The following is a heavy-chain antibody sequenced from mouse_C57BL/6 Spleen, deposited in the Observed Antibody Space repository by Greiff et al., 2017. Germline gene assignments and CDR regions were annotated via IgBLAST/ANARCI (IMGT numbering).Heavy chain of an antibody. CDR2: IDPANGNT. V-gene: IGHV14-3*01. CDR1: GFNIKNTY. CDR3: ARGPLPTVVDDYYAMDY. J-gene: IGHJ4*01. D-gene: IGHD1-1*01. Sequence: VQLQQSVAELVRPGASVKLSCTASGFNIKNTYMHWVKQRPEQGLEWIGRIDPANGNTKYAPKFQGKATLTADTSSNTAYLQLSSLTSEDTAIYYCARGPLPTVVDDYYAMDYWGQGTSVTVSS.